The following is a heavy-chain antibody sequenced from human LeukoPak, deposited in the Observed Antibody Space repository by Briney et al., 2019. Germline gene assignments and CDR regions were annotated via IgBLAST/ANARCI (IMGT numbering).Heavy chain of an antibody. D-gene: IGHD6-13*01. Sequence: GGSLRLSCAASGFTFSSYAMSWVRQAPGKGLEWVSAISGSGGSTYYADSVKGRFTISRDNSKNTLYLQMNSLRAEDTAVYYCARDSFAEGQLAFDYWGQGTLVTVSS. CDR2: ISGSGGST. CDR3: ARDSFAEGQLAFDY. V-gene: IGHV3-23*01. J-gene: IGHJ4*02. CDR1: GFTFSSYA.